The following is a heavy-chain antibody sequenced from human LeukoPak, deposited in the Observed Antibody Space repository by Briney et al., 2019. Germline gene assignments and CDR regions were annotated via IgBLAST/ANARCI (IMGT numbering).Heavy chain of an antibody. CDR1: GFTFSNFL. J-gene: IGHJ6*02. Sequence: GGSLRLSCAASGFTFSNFLMTWVRQAPGKGPEWVSAISGSGGDTYYADSVKGRFTISRDNAKNSLYLQMNSLRAEDTAVYYCARDIVVVPAANPYYYGMDVWGQGTTVTVSS. D-gene: IGHD2-2*01. V-gene: IGHV3-21*01. CDR3: ARDIVVVPAANPYYYGMDV. CDR2: ISGSGGDT.